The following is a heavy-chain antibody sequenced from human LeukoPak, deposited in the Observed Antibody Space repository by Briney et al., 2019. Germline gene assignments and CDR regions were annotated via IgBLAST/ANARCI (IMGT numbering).Heavy chain of an antibody. CDR1: GYTFTSYA. CDR2: ISAGNGNT. D-gene: IGHD3-22*01. J-gene: IGHJ4*02. CDR3: ASTPLPPSYYYDSSGYWDSDY. V-gene: IGHV1-3*01. Sequence: ASVKVSCKASGYTFTSYAMHWVRQAPGQRLEWMGWISAGNGNTKYSQKFQGRVTITRDTSASTAYMELSSLRSEDTAVYYCASTPLPPSYYYDSSGYWDSDYWGQGTLVTVSS.